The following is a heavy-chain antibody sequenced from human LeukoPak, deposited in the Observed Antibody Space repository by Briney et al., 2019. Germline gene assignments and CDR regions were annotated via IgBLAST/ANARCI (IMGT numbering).Heavy chain of an antibody. Sequence: PGGTLRLSSAASVVIFDNDGMSWARQAPGKGLEWVSGFNWNGGSTGYTDSVRGRFTISRYNAQNSLHLQMNSLRAEDTALYYCVSGRSARTSSVSHTDAFDIWGQGTMVTVSS. CDR3: VSGRSARTSSVSHTDAFDI. CDR2: FNWNGGST. J-gene: IGHJ3*02. CDR1: VVIFDNDG. D-gene: IGHD1-26*01. V-gene: IGHV3-20*03.